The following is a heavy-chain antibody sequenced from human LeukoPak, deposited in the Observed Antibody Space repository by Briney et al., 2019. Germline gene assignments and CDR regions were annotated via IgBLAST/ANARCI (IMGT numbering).Heavy chain of an antibody. CDR2: IKPSGGGT. V-gene: IGHV1-46*03. D-gene: IGHD2-15*01. J-gene: IGHJ4*02. CDR1: GYTFSTSF. Sequence: GASVKLSCTVAGYTFSTSFLHSGRESPGHRLEWRGIIKPSGGGTTYAQKSQRRVTMTWATSTRTEYMELSRARSEATARFYCAGDTGRFDYWGQGTLVTVSS. CDR3: AGDTGRFDY.